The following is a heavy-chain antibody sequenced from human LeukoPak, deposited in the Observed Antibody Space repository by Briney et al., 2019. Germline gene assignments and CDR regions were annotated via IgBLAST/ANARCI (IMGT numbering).Heavy chain of an antibody. J-gene: IGHJ6*03. Sequence: GGSLRLSCAASGFAFSSYAMSWVRQAPGKGLEWVSAISGSGGSTYYADSVKGRFTISRDNSKNTLYLQMNSLRAEDTAVYYCAKGGTDPENYYYYMDVRGKGTTVTVSS. CDR2: ISGSGGST. D-gene: IGHD1-7*01. V-gene: IGHV3-23*01. CDR1: GFAFSSYA. CDR3: AKGGTDPENYYYYMDV.